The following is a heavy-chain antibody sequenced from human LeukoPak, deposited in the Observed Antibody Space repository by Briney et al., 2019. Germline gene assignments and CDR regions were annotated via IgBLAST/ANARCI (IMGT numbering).Heavy chain of an antibody. CDR2: ISSSSSYI. Sequence: GGSLRLSCAASGFTFSSYSMNWVRQAPGKGLEWVSSISSSSSYIYYADSVKGRFTISRDNAKNSLYLQMNSLRAEDTAVYYCARDPGGTPPSDYWGQGTLVTVSS. D-gene: IGHD3-16*01. CDR3: ARDPGGTPPSDY. CDR1: GFTFSSYS. J-gene: IGHJ4*02. V-gene: IGHV3-21*01.